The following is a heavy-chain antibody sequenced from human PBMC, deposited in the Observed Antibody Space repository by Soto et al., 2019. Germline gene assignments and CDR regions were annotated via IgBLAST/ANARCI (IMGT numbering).Heavy chain of an antibody. CDR1: GFTFSSYA. J-gene: IGHJ4*02. Sequence: PGGSLRLSCAASGFTFSSYAMHWVRQAPGKGLEWVAVISYDGSNKYYADSVKGRFTISRDNSKNTPYLQMNSLRAEDTVVYYCARDEVLGAGYFDYWGQGTLVTVSS. V-gene: IGHV3-30-3*01. D-gene: IGHD3-16*01. CDR2: ISYDGSNK. CDR3: ARDEVLGAGYFDY.